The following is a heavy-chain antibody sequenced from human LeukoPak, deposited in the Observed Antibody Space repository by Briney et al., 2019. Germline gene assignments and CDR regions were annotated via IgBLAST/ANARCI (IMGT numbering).Heavy chain of an antibody. D-gene: IGHD3-10*01. J-gene: IGHJ4*02. Sequence: PGGSLRLSCAASGFTFSSYAMSWVRQAPGKGPEWVSAISGSGGSTYYADSVKGRFTISRDNSKNTLYLQMNSPRAEDTAVYYCAKDVGYYGSGIDHFDYWGQGTLVTVSS. V-gene: IGHV3-23*01. CDR2: ISGSGGST. CDR3: AKDVGYYGSGIDHFDY. CDR1: GFTFSSYA.